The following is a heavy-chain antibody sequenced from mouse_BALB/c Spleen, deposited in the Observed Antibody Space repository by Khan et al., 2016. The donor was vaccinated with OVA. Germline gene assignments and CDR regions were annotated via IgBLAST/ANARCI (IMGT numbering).Heavy chain of an antibody. CDR3: LGSLFYYGSAYEGFAY. V-gene: IGHV1S136*01. D-gene: IGHD1-1*01. J-gene: IGHJ3*01. CDR1: GYTFTSYV. CDR2: ISPNSDGS. Sequence: EVQLQESGPELVKPGASVKMSCKASGYTFTSYVMHWVKQKPRQGLEWIGYISPNSDGSKYNEKFRGKATLTSDKSSSTAYMELSSLTSEDSAVYYCLGSLFYYGSAYEGFAYWGQGTLVTVSA.